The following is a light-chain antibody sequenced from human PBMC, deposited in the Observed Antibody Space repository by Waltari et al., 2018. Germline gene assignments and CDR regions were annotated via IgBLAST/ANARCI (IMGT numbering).Light chain of an antibody. CDR3: QNHERLPAT. CDR1: RNIGPY. J-gene: IGKJ1*01. CDR2: CAP. Sequence: ELVRTQSPGTVSLSPGVRTTLSCRASRNIGPYLVWYQQKPGKAPRLLIYCAPNRATGIPDRFSGSGSGTDFSLTISRLEPEDFAVYYCQNHERLPATFGQGTRVEIK. V-gene: IGKV3-20*01.